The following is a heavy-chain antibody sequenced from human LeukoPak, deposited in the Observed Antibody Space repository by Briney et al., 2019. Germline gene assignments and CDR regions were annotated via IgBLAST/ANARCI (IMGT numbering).Heavy chain of an antibody. J-gene: IGHJ4*02. V-gene: IGHV3-30*04. D-gene: IGHD3-3*01. Sequence: GGSLRLSCAASGFTFSSYAMHWVRQAPGKGLEWVAVISCDGSIKYYADSVKGRFTISRDNSKNTLYLQMNSLRAEDTAVYYCARSPPYYDFWSGYYRSAYFDYWGQGTLVTVSS. CDR2: ISCDGSIK. CDR3: ARSPPYYDFWSGYYRSAYFDY. CDR1: GFTFSSYA.